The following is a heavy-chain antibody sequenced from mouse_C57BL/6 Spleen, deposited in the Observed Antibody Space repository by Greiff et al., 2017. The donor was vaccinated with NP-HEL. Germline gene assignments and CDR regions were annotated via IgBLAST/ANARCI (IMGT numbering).Heavy chain of an antibody. V-gene: IGHV3-6*01. Sequence: EVQLQESGPGLVKPSQSLSLTCSVTGYSITSGYYWNWIRQFPGNKLEWMGYISYDGSNNYNPSLKNRISITRDTSKNQLFLKLNSVTTEDTATYYCARGNFDYWGQCTTLTVSS. CDR2: ISYDGSN. J-gene: IGHJ2*01. CDR1: GYSITSGYY. CDR3: ARGNFDY.